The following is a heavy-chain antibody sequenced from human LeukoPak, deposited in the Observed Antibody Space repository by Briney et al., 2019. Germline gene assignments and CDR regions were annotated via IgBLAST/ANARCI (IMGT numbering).Heavy chain of an antibody. D-gene: IGHD2-2*01. J-gene: IGHJ5*02. Sequence: SETLSLTCTVSGGSISSSSYYWDWIRQPPGKGLEWIGSIYYSGSTYYNPSLKSRVTISVDTSKNQFSLKLSSVTAADTAVYYCARRRTGYCSSTSCYPFDPWGQGTLVTVSS. V-gene: IGHV4-39*01. CDR3: ARRRTGYCSSTSCYPFDP. CDR2: IYYSGST. CDR1: GGSISSSSYY.